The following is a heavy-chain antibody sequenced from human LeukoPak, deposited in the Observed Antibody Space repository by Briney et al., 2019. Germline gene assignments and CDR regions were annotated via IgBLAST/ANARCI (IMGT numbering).Heavy chain of an antibody. V-gene: IGHV1-18*01. CDR1: GYTFTSYG. D-gene: IGHD3-10*01. Sequence: ASVKVSCKASGYTFTSYGISWVRQAPGQGLEWMGWISAYNGNTNYAQKLQGRVTMTTDTSTSTAYMELRSLRSDDTAVYYCARDGSPRGVMGYYFDYWGQGTLVTVSS. CDR3: ARDGSPRGVMGYYFDY. J-gene: IGHJ4*02. CDR2: ISAYNGNT.